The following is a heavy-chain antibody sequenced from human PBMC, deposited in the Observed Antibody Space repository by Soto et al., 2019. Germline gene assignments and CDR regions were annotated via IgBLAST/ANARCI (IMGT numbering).Heavy chain of an antibody. J-gene: IGHJ4*02. V-gene: IGHV3-48*02. CDR3: ARAQGYGSGGSCYFPDY. Sequence: EVQLLESGGGLVQPGGSLRLSCAASGFTFSSYNMNWVRQAPGKGLEWVSYSSSTSSTIYYADSVKGRFTISRDNAKHSLYLQMNSLRDEDTAVYYCARAQGYGSGGSCYFPDYWGQGTLVTVSS. D-gene: IGHD2-15*01. CDR2: SSSTSSTI. CDR1: GFTFSSYN.